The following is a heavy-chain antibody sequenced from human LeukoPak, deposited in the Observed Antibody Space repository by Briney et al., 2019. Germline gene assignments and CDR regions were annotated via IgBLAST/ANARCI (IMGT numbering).Heavy chain of an antibody. J-gene: IGHJ4*02. CDR2: ISGGGGST. D-gene: IGHD2-2*01. V-gene: IGHV3-23*01. Sequence: TGGSLRLSCAASGFTFTSYSMNWVRQAPGKGLEWVSTISGGGGSTYYADSVKGRFTISRDNSKNTLYLQVNSLRAEDTAVYYCAKRSGPAGDTSVFDYWGQGTLVTVSS. CDR1: GFTFTSYS. CDR3: AKRSGPAGDTSVFDY.